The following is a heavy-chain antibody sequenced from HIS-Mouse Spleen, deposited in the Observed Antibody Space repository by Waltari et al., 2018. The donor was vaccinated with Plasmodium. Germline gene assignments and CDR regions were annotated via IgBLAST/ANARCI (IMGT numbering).Heavy chain of an antibody. CDR3: ARGYGSGSYYN. Sequence: AVSGGSISSGGYSWSWIRQPPGKGLEWIGYIYHSGSTYYNPSLKSRVTISVDRSKNQFSLKLSSVTAADTAVYYCARGYGSGSYYNWGQGTLVTVSS. CDR1: GGSISSGGYS. V-gene: IGHV4-30-2*01. J-gene: IGHJ4*02. D-gene: IGHD3-10*01. CDR2: IYHSGST.